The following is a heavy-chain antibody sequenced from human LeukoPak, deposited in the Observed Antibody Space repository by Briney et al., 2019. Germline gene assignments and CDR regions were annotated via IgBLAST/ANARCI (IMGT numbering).Heavy chain of an antibody. CDR2: ISSSSSTI. V-gene: IGHV3-48*01. CDR1: GFTFSSYS. J-gene: IGHJ4*02. CDR3: AKDRGAYYYDSSSATIDY. Sequence: GGSLRLSCAASGFTFSSYSMNWVRQAPGKGLEWVSYISSSSSTIYYADSVKGRFTISRDNSKNTLYLQMNSLRAEDTAVYYCAKDRGAYYYDSSSATIDYWGQGTLVTVSS. D-gene: IGHD3-22*01.